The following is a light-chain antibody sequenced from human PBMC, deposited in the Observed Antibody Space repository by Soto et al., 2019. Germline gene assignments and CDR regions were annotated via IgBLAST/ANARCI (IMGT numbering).Light chain of an antibody. Sequence: SPGQSITISCTGTSSDVGSYNLVSWYQQHPGKAPKLMIYEVSKRPSGVSNRFSGSKSGNTASLTISGLQAEDEADYYCCSYAGSSTYVFGTGTKVTVL. CDR1: SSDVGSYNL. J-gene: IGLJ1*01. V-gene: IGLV2-23*02. CDR2: EVS. CDR3: CSYAGSSTYV.